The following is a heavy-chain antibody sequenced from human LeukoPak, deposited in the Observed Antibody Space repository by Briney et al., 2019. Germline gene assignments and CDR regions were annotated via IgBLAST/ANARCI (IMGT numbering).Heavy chain of an antibody. CDR2: MYYSGNT. J-gene: IGHJ4*02. Sequence: SETLSLTCTVAVDSISGYYWSWIRQPPGKGLEWIGYMYYSGNTNYNPSLKSRLTTSLDASKNQFSLKLSSVTAADTAVYYCARGKYYFDYWGQGTLVTVSS. CDR3: ARGKYYFDY. V-gene: IGHV4-59*01. CDR1: VDSISGYY.